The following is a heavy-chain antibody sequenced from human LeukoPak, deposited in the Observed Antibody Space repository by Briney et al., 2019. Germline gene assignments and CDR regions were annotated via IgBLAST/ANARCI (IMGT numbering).Heavy chain of an antibody. J-gene: IGHJ6*03. CDR1: GGSISSYY. CDR2: IYYSGST. D-gene: IGHD2-8*01. CDR3: ARGVKLSYYYYMDV. V-gene: IGHV4-59*01. Sequence: RSSETLSLTCTVSGGSISSYYWSWIRQPPGKGLEWIGYIYYSGSTNYNPSLKSRVTISVDTSKNQFSLKLSYVTAADTAVYYCARGVKLSYYYYMDVWGKGTTVTVSS.